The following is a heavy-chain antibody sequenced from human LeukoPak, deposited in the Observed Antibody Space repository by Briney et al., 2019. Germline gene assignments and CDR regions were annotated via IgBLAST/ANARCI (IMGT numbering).Heavy chain of an antibody. CDR2: ISGSGGST. D-gene: IGHD6-19*01. CDR1: GFTFSSSA. J-gene: IGHJ4*02. Sequence: GGSLRLSCAASGFTFSSSAMTWVRQAPGQGLEWVSAISGSGGSTYYSDSVKGRFTISRDNSKNTLYLQMNSLRAEDTAVYYCAKRPSAVAGTGGGGFDYWGQGTLVTVSS. V-gene: IGHV3-23*01. CDR3: AKRPSAVAGTGGGGFDY.